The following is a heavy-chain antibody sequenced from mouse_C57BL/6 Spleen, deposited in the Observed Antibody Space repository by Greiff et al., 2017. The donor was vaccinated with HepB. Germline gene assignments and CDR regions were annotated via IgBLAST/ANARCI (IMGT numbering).Heavy chain of an antibody. Sequence: QVQLQQPGAELVMPGASVKLSCKASGYTFTSYWMHWVKQRPGQGLEWIGEIDPSDSYTNYNQKFKGKSTLTVDNSSSTAYMQLISLTSEDSAVYYCARGAYYSNPYFDYWGQGTTLTVSS. D-gene: IGHD2-5*01. CDR1: GYTFTSYW. CDR2: IDPSDSYT. V-gene: IGHV1-69*01. CDR3: ARGAYYSNPYFDY. J-gene: IGHJ2*01.